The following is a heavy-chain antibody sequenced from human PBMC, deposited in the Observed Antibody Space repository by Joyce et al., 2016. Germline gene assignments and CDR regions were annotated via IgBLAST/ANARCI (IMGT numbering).Heavy chain of an antibody. J-gene: IGHJ5*02. CDR1: GYTFTWYY. CDR2: INPADGSA. CDR3: VRARKYGDYYSSLDH. D-gene: IGHD2-21*02. Sequence: QVNLVQSGAEVKKPGASVKVSCKASGYTFTWYYLNWVRQAPGQGLESMGIINPADGSATYVRKFQGRVSMTRDTSTSTVFMELSSLRSEDTAIYYCVRARKYGDYYSSLDHWGQGTLVTVSP. V-gene: IGHV1-46*01.